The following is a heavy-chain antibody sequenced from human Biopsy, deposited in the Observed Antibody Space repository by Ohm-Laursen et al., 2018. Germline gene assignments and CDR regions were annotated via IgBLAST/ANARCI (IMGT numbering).Heavy chain of an antibody. CDR3: ARVPLPGIGAAYQGRFLYGMDV. CDR2: ITQSGST. J-gene: IGHJ6*02. D-gene: IGHD6-13*01. V-gene: IGHV4-34*01. CDR1: GGSFNGYF. Sequence: SQTLSLTCAVYGGSFNGYFWSWIRQPPGKGLEWIGDITQSGSTNYSPSIKIQVTIAVDTAKKQFSSSLRSVTAADTAVYYCARVPLPGIGAAYQGRFLYGMDVWGQGTTVSVSS.